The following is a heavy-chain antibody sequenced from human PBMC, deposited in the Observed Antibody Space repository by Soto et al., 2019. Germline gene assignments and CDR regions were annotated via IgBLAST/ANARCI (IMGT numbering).Heavy chain of an antibody. J-gene: IGHJ3*02. Sequence: EVQLLESGGGLVQPGGSLRLSCAASGFTFSSYAMSWVRQAPGKGLEWDSAITASGDTTYYADSVKGRFTISRDNSKSTMYLQMNRLRAEAAAVDYCGKVRPLRDCTRTSCLGAFDIWGQGTMVTVSS. D-gene: IGHD2-2*01. CDR2: ITASGDTT. CDR3: GKVRPLRDCTRTSCLGAFDI. V-gene: IGHV3-23*01. CDR1: GFTFSSYA.